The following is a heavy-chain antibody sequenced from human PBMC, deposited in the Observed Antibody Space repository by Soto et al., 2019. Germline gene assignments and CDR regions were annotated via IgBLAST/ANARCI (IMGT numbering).Heavy chain of an antibody. Sequence: EVQLVESGGGLVQPGGSLRLSCAASGFTFSSYSMNWVRQAPGKGLEWVSYISSSSSTIYYAAFVKGRFTISRDNAKNSLYLQMNSLRAEDTAVYYCARHPDRIAQIGWFGPWCQGTLVTVST. CDR3: ARHPDRIAQIGWFGP. J-gene: IGHJ5*02. CDR1: GFTFSSYS. CDR2: ISSSSSTI. D-gene: IGHD3-10*01. V-gene: IGHV3-48*01.